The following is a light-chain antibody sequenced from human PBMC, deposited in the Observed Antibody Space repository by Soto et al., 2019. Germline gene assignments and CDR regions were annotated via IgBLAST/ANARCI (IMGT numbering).Light chain of an antibody. CDR1: QNIISW. CDR2: AAS. Sequence: DIQMTQSPSTVSASVGDRVTITCRASQNIISWLAWYQQQPGRAPKLLIYAASILQSGVPSRFSGSGSGTDFTLTNNSLQPEDVATYYCQQAYGFPVTFGQGTRLEIK. V-gene: IGKV1-12*01. CDR3: QQAYGFPVT. J-gene: IGKJ5*01.